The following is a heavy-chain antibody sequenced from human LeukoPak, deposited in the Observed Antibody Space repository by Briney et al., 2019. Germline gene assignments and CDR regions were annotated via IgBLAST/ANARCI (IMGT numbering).Heavy chain of an antibody. D-gene: IGHD2-15*01. V-gene: IGHV1-69*05. Sequence: ASVKVSCKASGGTFSSYAVSWVRQAPGQGLEWMGGIIPIFGTANYAQKFQGRVTITTDESTSTAYMELSSLRSEDTAVYYCARDVENYFDYWGQGTPVTVSS. CDR2: IIPIFGTA. CDR3: ARDVENYFDY. J-gene: IGHJ4*02. CDR1: GGTFSSYA.